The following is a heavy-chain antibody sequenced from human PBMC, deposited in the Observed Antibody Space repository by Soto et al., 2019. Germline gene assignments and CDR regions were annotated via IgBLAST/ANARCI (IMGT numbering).Heavy chain of an antibody. V-gene: IGHV4-30-4*01. CDR3: ARGRGYSYGLDP. CDR1: GNSISSINNY. CDR2: ISYSGTT. Sequence: PSETLSLTFIVSGNSISSINNYWSWLRQPPGEGLEWIGFISYSGTTSYSPSLKSRVAISLDTSKNQFSLSLNFVTAADTAVYYCARGRGYSYGLDPWGQGSLVTVS. D-gene: IGHD5-18*01. J-gene: IGHJ5*02.